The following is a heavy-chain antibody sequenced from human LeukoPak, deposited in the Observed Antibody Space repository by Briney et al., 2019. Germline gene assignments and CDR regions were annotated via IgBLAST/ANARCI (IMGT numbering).Heavy chain of an antibody. V-gene: IGHV3-23*01. CDR3: ARVSVAGKENYYYMDV. Sequence: GGSLRLSCAASGFTFSSYAMSWVRQAPGKGLEWVSAISGSGGSTYYADSVKGRFTISRDNSKNTLYLQMNSLRAEDTAVYYCARVSVAGKENYYYMDVWGQGTTVTVSS. D-gene: IGHD6-19*01. CDR2: ISGSGGST. CDR1: GFTFSSYA. J-gene: IGHJ6*03.